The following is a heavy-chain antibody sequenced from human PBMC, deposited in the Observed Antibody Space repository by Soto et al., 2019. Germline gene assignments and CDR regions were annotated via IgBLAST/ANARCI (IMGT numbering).Heavy chain of an antibody. CDR1: GFTFSSYG. CDR3: AKGDSSSWYDYYYYYGMDV. J-gene: IGHJ6*02. D-gene: IGHD6-13*01. CDR2: ISYDGSNK. Sequence: QVQLVESGGGVVQPGRSLRLSCAASGFTFSSYGMHWVRQAPGKGLEWVAVISYDGSNKYYADSVKGRFTISRDNSKNTLYLQMNSLRGEGTAVYNCAKGDSSSWYDYYYYYGMDVWGQGTTVIVSS. V-gene: IGHV3-30*18.